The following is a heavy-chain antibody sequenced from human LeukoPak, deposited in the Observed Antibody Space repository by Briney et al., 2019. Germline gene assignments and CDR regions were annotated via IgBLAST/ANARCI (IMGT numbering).Heavy chain of an antibody. D-gene: IGHD6-19*01. CDR3: ASTSIAVPGAPAGNHRFDY. Sequence: ASVKVSCTASGYTFTSYGINWVRQAPGQRLEWMGWIATYNGNTNYARKLQGRVTMTTDTSTDTAYMELRSLRSDDTAIYYCASTSIAVPGAPAGNHRFDYWGQGTLVTVSS. J-gene: IGHJ4*02. CDR2: IATYNGNT. CDR1: GYTFTSYG. V-gene: IGHV1-18*01.